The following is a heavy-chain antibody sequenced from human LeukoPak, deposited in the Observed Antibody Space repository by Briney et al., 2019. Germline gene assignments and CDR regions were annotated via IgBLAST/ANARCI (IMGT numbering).Heavy chain of an antibody. Sequence: GASVKVSCKASGYTFTGYYMHWMRQAPGQGLEWMGWINPNSGGTNYAQKFQGRVTMTRDTSISTAYMELSRLRSDDTAVYYCARVPDIVVVPAAIWFDPWGQGTLVTVSS. D-gene: IGHD2-2*01. V-gene: IGHV1-2*02. CDR3: ARVPDIVVVPAAIWFDP. CDR1: GYTFTGYY. CDR2: INPNSGGT. J-gene: IGHJ5*02.